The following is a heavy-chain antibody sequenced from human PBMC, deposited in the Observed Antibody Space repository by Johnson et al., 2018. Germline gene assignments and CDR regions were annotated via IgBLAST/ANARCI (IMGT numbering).Heavy chain of an antibody. J-gene: IGHJ6*03. Sequence: VQLVESGGGLVQPGGSLRLSCAASGFTVSSNYMSWVRQAPGKGLEWVSGIYSGANTHYADSVKGRFTVSRDNSRNTLFLQMNNLRADDTAVYYCARDSAIIGSPIRSYYYMYVWGKGTTVTVSS. V-gene: IGHV3-66*02. CDR3: ARDSAIIGSPIRSYYYMYV. D-gene: IGHD1-20*01. CDR1: GFTVSSNY. CDR2: IYSGANT.